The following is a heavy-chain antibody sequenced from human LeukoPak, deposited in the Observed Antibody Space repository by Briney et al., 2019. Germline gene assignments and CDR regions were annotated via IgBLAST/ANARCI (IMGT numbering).Heavy chain of an antibody. CDR2: INWNGGST. CDR1: GFTFDDYG. CDR3: ARDRTELGPFDY. D-gene: IGHD1-26*01. Sequence: PGGSLRLTWAASGFTFDDYGMSWVRQAPGKGLEWVSGINWNGGSTGYADSVKGRFTISRDNAKNSLYLQMNSLRAEDTALYYCARDRTELGPFDYWGQGTLVTVSS. J-gene: IGHJ4*02. V-gene: IGHV3-20*04.